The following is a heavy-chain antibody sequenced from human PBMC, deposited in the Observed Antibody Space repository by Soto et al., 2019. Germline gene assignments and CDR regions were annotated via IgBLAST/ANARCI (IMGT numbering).Heavy chain of an antibody. Sequence: EVQLLESGGGLVQPGGSLRLSCTVSGVTFSNYAMNWVRQAPGKGLEWVSSLNGSGGTTYYADSVKGRFIISRDNSKNTLYLLMNSLRAEDTALYYCAKQRADYGSGADTFYFDSWGQGALVTVSS. CDR3: AKQRADYGSGADTFYFDS. D-gene: IGHD3-10*01. CDR2: LNGSGGTT. CDR1: GVTFSNYA. J-gene: IGHJ4*02. V-gene: IGHV3-23*01.